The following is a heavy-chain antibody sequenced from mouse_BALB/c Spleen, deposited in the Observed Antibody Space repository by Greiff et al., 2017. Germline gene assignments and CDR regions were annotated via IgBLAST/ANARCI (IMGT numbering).Heavy chain of an antibody. D-gene: IGHD1-1*01. CDR3: AKKEGYYGSSFRFAY. V-gene: IGHV2-3*01. J-gene: IGHJ3*01. Sequence: QVQLKQSGPGLLAPSQSLSITCTVSGFSLTSYGVSWVRQPPGKGLEWLGVIWGDGSTNYHSALISRLSISKDNSKSQVFLKLNSLQTDDTATYYCAKKEGYYGSSFRFAYWGQGTLVTVSA. CDR1: GFSLTSYG. CDR2: IWGDGST.